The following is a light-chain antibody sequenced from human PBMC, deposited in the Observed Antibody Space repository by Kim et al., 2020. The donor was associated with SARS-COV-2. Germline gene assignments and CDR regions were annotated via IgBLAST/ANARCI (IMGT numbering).Light chain of an antibody. J-gene: IGKJ1*01. CDR1: QSVGMW. V-gene: IGKV1-5*03. CDR3: QQYNSYSRT. Sequence: DIQMTQSPSTLSAFVGDRITITCRASQSVGMWLARYQQKPGKAPKLLIYEASNLQGGVPSRFSGSGSGTEFTLTISSLQPDDFASYYCQQYNSYSRTFGQGTKVDIK. CDR2: EAS.